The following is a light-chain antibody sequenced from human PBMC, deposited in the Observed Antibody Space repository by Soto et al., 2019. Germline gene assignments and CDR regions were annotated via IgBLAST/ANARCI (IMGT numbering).Light chain of an antibody. CDR1: QGISSW. CDR3: QQSNRFPYT. CDR2: LAS. Sequence: DIQMTQSPSSVSASVGDRVSITCRASQGISSWLAWYKHRPGKAPKLLIYLASNLQSGVPSRFSGSGSGTDFTLTISSLQPEDFATYYCQQSNRFPYTFGQGTKLEIK. J-gene: IGKJ2*01. V-gene: IGKV1-12*01.